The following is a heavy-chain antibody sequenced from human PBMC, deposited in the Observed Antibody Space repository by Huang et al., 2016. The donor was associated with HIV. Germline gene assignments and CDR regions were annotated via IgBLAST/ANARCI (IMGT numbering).Heavy chain of an antibody. CDR2: IYYRGST. D-gene: IGHD2-21*02. CDR1: GVSISNSRYY. CDR3: SRQDEKGYCAGDCSNHYYFGLDV. V-gene: IGHV4-39*01. Sequence: QLQLQESGPGLVKPSETLSHTCTVSGVSISNSRYYWGWIRQPPGKGLEYIGSIYYRGSTDDNPALNSRITRSIDSSKNQFSLKLNSGTAADTAVYYCSRQDEKGYCAGDCSNHYYFGLDVWGHGTTVTVS. J-gene: IGHJ6*02.